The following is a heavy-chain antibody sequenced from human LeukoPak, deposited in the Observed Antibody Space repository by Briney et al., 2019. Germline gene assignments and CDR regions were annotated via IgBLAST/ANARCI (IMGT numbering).Heavy chain of an antibody. D-gene: IGHD5-24*01. Sequence: GGSLRLSCAASGFSFSDAWMTWVRQAPGKGLEWVANIKQDGSKKSYVDSVKGRFTISRDNAKNSLYLQMNSLRAEDTAIYYCTRVGYIDEGIDYWGQGTLVTVSS. CDR2: IKQDGSKK. CDR3: TRVGYIDEGIDY. J-gene: IGHJ4*02. V-gene: IGHV3-7*04. CDR1: GFSFSDAW.